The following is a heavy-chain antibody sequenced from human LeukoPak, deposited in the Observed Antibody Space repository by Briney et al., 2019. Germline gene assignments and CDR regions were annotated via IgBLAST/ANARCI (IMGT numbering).Heavy chain of an antibody. CDR1: GGSISSSNW. V-gene: IGHV4-4*02. CDR2: IYHSGST. D-gene: IGHD5-24*01. J-gene: IGHJ4*02. CDR3: ARADGYNQSLDY. Sequence: SGTLSLTCAVSGGSISSSNWWSWVRQPPGEGLEWIGEIYHSGSTNYNPSLKSRVTISVDKSKNQFSLRLSSVTAADTAVYYCARADGYNQSLDYWGQGTLVTVPS.